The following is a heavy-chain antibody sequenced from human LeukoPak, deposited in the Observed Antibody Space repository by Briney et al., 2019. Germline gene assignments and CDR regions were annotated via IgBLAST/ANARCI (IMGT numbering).Heavy chain of an antibody. CDR2: ISSSSSYI. D-gene: IGHD2-2*01. V-gene: IGHV3-21*01. CDR3: ARAHSDIVVVPAGY. CDR1: GFTLSSYS. J-gene: IGHJ4*02. Sequence: GGSLRLSCAASGFTLSSYSMNWVRRAPGKGLEWVSSISSSSSYIYYADSVKGRFTISRDNAKNSLYLQMNSLRAEDTAVYYCARAHSDIVVVPAGYWGQGTLVTVSS.